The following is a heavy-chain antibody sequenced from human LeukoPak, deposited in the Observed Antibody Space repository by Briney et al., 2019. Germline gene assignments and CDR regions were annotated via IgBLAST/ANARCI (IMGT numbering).Heavy chain of an antibody. V-gene: IGHV3-23*01. D-gene: IGHD2-15*01. CDR1: GFTFSSYA. Sequence: HPGGSLRLSCAASGFTFSSYAMSWVRQAPGKGLEWVSAISGSGGSTYYADSVKGRFTIPRDNSKNTLYLQMNSLRAEDTAVYYCAKRYCSGGSCYSYYYYYMDVWGKGTTVTVSS. CDR3: AKRYCSGGSCYSYYYYYMDV. J-gene: IGHJ6*03. CDR2: ISGSGGST.